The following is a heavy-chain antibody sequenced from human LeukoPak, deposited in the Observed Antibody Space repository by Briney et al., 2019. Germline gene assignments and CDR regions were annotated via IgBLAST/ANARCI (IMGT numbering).Heavy chain of an antibody. CDR3: ATDSGSYGAYYYYGMDV. CDR1: GYTFTSYD. J-gene: IGHJ6*02. V-gene: IGHV1-8*01. D-gene: IGHD1-26*01. Sequence: ASVKVSCKASGYTFTSYDINWVRQATGQGLEWMGWMNPNSGNTGYAQKFQGRVTMTRNTSISTAYMELSSLRSEDTAVYYCATDSGSYGAYYYYGMDVWGQGTTVTVSS. CDR2: MNPNSGNT.